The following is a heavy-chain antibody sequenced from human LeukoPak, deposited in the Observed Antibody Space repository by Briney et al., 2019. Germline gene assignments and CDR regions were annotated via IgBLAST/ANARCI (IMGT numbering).Heavy chain of an antibody. J-gene: IGHJ6*02. Sequence: ASVKVSCKASGYIFTSYSITWVRQAPGQGPEWMGWISAYNGNTNYAQKVQGRVTMTTDTSTSTAYMELRSLRSDDTAVYYCARSLAAAPSGYGMDVWGQGTTVTVSS. CDR2: ISAYNGNT. CDR1: GYIFTSYS. D-gene: IGHD2-15*01. CDR3: ARSLAAAPSGYGMDV. V-gene: IGHV1-18*01.